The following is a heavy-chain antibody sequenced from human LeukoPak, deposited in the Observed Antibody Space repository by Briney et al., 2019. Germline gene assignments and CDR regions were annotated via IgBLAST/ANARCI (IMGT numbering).Heavy chain of an antibody. J-gene: IGHJ5*02. CDR3: ARVEAYDSSP. D-gene: IGHD3-22*01. V-gene: IGHV4-59*12. Sequence: PSETLSLTCSVSGGSISSKYWSWIRQPPGKGLEWIGSIYYSGNTYYNASLKSQVSISIDTSKNQFSLKLSSVTAADTAVYYCARVEAYDSSPWGQGTLVTVSS. CDR2: IYYSGNT. CDR1: GGSISSKY.